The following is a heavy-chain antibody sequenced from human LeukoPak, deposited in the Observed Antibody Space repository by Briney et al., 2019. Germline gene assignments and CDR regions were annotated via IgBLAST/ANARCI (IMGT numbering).Heavy chain of an antibody. CDR3: ARAGTKRPGYYYYMDV. CDR1: GFTFSSYA. Sequence: GGSLRLSCAASGFTFSSYAMSWVRQAPGKGLEWVSAISGSGGSTYYADSVKGRFTISRDNSKNTLYLQMNSLRAEDTAVYYCARAGTKRPGYYYYMDVWGKGTTVTVSS. J-gene: IGHJ6*03. D-gene: IGHD2-8*01. V-gene: IGHV3-23*01. CDR2: ISGSGGST.